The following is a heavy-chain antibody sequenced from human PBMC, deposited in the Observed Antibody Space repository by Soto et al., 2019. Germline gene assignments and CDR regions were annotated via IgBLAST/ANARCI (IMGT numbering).Heavy chain of an antibody. CDR3: ARARRLENWFDP. V-gene: IGHV4-4*07. CDR2: INSDGNT. D-gene: IGHD5-12*01. Sequence: SETLSLTCTVSGGSLFGDYCTWIRQPAWGGLEWIGRINSDGNTNYSPSLKSRVTMSVDPSRKHFSLNPTSVTAADTASYFCARARRLENWFDPWGPGSQVAVSS. CDR1: GGSLFGDY. J-gene: IGHJ5*02.